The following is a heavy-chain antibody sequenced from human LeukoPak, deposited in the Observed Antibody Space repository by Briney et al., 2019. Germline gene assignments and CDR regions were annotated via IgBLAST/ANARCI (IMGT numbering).Heavy chain of an antibody. V-gene: IGHV3-48*03. Sequence: PGGSLRLSCAASGFTFSSYEMNWVRQAPANGLDWVSYISSSGSAIYYADSVRGRFTISRDNAKTSLYLKMNSLRAEDTAVYYCARARRDCSGGSCYPDYNWFDPWGQGTLVTVSS. CDR3: ARARRDCSGGSCYPDYNWFDP. CDR1: GFTFSSYE. CDR2: ISSSGSAI. J-gene: IGHJ5*02. D-gene: IGHD2-15*01.